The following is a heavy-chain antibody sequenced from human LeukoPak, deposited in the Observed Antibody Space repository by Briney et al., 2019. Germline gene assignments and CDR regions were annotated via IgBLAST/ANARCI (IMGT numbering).Heavy chain of an antibody. Sequence: GGPLRPSCAASGFTFSTYSMTWVRQGPGKGLEWVSSIYPSGDSTFYADSVKGRFTISRDNSKNTLYLQMSSLRTEDTAIYYCAKDVVPDSGWDLDYWGQGTLVTVSS. V-gene: IGHV3-23*01. D-gene: IGHD6-19*01. CDR1: GFTFSTYS. CDR3: AKDVVPDSGWDLDY. CDR2: IYPSGDST. J-gene: IGHJ4*02.